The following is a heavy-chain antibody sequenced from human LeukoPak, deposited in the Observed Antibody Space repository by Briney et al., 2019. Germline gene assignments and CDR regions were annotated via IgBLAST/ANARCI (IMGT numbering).Heavy chain of an antibody. CDR3: ARHRDYYDT. CDR1: GASINNNF. D-gene: IGHD3-22*01. Sequence: SETLSLTCTVSGASINNNFWTWLRQPPGKGLEWIGYIYSSGSANYNPSLKRRVIISGDTSKNQISLNLTSVTAADTAVYFCARHRDYYDTWGHGTLVTVSS. V-gene: IGHV4-59*08. CDR2: IYSSGSA. J-gene: IGHJ4*01.